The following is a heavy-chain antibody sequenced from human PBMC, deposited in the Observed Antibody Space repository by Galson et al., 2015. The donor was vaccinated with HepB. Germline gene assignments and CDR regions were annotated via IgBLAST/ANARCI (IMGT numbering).Heavy chain of an antibody. CDR1: GYTFTSYG. CDR2: ISAYNGNT. Sequence: SVKVSCKASGYTFTSYGISWVRQAPGQGLEWMRWISAYNGNTNYAQKLQGRVTMTTDTSTSTAYMELRSLRSDDTAVYYCARVGRDTIFGVVIYLSDYWGQGTLVTVSS. CDR3: ARVGRDTIFGVVIYLSDY. J-gene: IGHJ4*02. V-gene: IGHV1-18*01. D-gene: IGHD3-3*01.